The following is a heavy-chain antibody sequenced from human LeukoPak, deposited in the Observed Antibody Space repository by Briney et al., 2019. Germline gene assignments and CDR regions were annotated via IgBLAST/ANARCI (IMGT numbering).Heavy chain of an antibody. CDR3: ATLRRSGWYIGD. CDR2: INPYRGGT. D-gene: IGHD6-19*01. CDR1: GYTFSDYY. V-gene: IGHV1-2*02. J-gene: IGHJ4*02. Sequence: ASVKVSCKASGYTFSDYYIHWVRQAPGQGLEWMGLINPYRGGTNYAEKFQGRVTMTRDTSITTAYMERSSLRSDDTAMYYCATLRRSGWYIGDWGQGTLVTVSS.